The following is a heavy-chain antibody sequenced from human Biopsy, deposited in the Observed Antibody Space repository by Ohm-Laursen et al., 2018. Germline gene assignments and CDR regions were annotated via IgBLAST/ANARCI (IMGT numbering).Heavy chain of an antibody. CDR2: INHSGST. J-gene: IGHJ6*02. CDR3: ARGRGYCGGDCYPTYYYNYGMDV. Sequence: SETLSLTWAVFGGSFSGYYWSWIRQPPGKGLEWIGEINHSGSTNNNPSLKSRVTISVDTSKNQFSLKVSSVTAAGTAVYYCARGRGYCGGDCYPTYYYNYGMDVWGQGTTVTVSS. V-gene: IGHV4-34*01. CDR1: GGSFSGYY. D-gene: IGHD2-21*02.